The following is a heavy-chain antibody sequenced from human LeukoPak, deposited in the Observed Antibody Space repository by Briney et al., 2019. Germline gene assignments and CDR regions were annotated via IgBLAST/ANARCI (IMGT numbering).Heavy chain of an antibody. CDR3: AKDFYDSSGYFRVPHLFDY. Sequence: GGSLRLSCAASAFTFSRYGMHWVRQAPGKGLEWLAFIRYDGSNKYYADSVKGRFTITRDNSKNTLYLQMNSLRAEDTAVYYCAKDFYDSSGYFRVPHLFDYWGQGTLVTVSS. CDR1: AFTFSRYG. CDR2: IRYDGSNK. V-gene: IGHV3-30*02. J-gene: IGHJ4*02. D-gene: IGHD3-22*01.